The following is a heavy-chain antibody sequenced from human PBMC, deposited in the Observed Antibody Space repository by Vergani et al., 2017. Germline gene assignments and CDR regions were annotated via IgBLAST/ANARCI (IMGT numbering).Heavy chain of an antibody. V-gene: IGHV3-30*18. CDR3: AKCFWTDRSPDY. J-gene: IGHJ4*02. CDR2: ISYDGSNK. D-gene: IGHD3/OR15-3a*01. CDR1: GFTFTNYG. Sequence: QVQLVESGGGVVQPGRSLRLSCAASGFTFTNYGMHWVRQAPGKGLEWVAFISYDGSNKYYADSVKGRFTISRDNSKNTLYLQMNSLRAEDTAVYYCAKCFWTDRSPDYWGQGTLVTVSS.